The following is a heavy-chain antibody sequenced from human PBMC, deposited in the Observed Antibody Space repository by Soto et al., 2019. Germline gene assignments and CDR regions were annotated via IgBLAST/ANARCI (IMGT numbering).Heavy chain of an antibody. CDR1: GFTFRSHG. J-gene: IGHJ6*02. D-gene: IGHD5-18*01. CDR2: IWFDGSKK. Sequence: QVQLVESGGGVVQPGRSLRLSCAASGFTFRSHGMHWVRQAPGKGLEWVAGIWFDGSKKYYEDSVKGRFTISRDDSKNRLDLQMNSLRAEDTAVYYCARAGTATYGMDVWGQGTTVTVSS. V-gene: IGHV3-33*01. CDR3: ARAGTATYGMDV.